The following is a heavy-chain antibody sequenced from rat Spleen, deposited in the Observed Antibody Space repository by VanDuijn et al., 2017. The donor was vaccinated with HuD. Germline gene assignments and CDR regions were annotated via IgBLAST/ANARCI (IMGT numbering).Heavy chain of an antibody. CDR3: ARRHYGYTDYFDY. V-gene: IGHV5-29*01. J-gene: IGHJ2*01. Sequence: EVQLVESGGGLVQPGRSLKLSCAASGFTFSTFPMSWVRQAPTKGLEWVATISYDDRSTYYRDSVKGRFTISRDNTKNTLYLQMDNLRSEDTATYHCARRHYGYTDYFDYWGQGVMVTVSS. D-gene: IGHD1-9*01. CDR2: ISYDDRST. CDR1: GFTFSTFP.